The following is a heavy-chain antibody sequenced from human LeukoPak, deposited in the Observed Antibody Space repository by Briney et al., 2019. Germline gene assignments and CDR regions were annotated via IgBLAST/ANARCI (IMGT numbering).Heavy chain of an antibody. D-gene: IGHD2-8*01. Sequence: ASVKVSCKASGYTFTSYGISWVRQAPGQGLEWMGWISAYNGNTNYAQKFQGRVTMTRDTSTSTVYMELSSLRSEDTAVYYCAREYDYFDYWGQGTLVTVSS. CDR1: GYTFTSYG. V-gene: IGHV1-18*01. J-gene: IGHJ4*02. CDR3: AREYDYFDY. CDR2: ISAYNGNT.